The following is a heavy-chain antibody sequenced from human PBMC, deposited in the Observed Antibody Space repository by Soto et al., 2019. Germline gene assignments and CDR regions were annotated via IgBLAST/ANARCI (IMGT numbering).Heavy chain of an antibody. CDR3: ARAPYYGSGSDYMDV. Sequence: GGSLRLSCAASGFTFSSYGMHWVRQAPGKGLEWVAVIWYDGSNKYYADSVKGRFTISRDNSKNTLYLQMNSLRAEDTAVYYCARAPYYGSGSDYMDVWGKGTTVTVSS. CDR2: IWYDGSNK. CDR1: GFTFSSYG. V-gene: IGHV3-33*01. D-gene: IGHD3-10*01. J-gene: IGHJ6*03.